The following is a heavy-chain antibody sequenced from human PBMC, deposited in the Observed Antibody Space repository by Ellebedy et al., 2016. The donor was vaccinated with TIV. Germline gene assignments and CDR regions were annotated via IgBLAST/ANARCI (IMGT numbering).Heavy chain of an antibody. CDR2: VSGSGDST. V-gene: IGHV3-23*01. CDR3: AKAGYNDHERNNWFDL. D-gene: IGHD5-24*01. J-gene: IGHJ5*02. Sequence: GESLKISCAASGFTFINYGMSWVRQVPGKRLEWLSAVSGSGDSTVYADSVKGRFTLSRDNSKNTLYLEINSLRADDTAVYYCAKAGYNDHERNNWFDLWGQGTLVTVSS. CDR1: GFTFINYG.